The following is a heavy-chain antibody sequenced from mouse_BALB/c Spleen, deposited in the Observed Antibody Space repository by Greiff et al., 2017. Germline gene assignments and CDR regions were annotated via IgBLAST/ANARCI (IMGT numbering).Heavy chain of an antibody. CDR3: ARAPSYGTYAMDY. J-gene: IGHJ4*01. Sequence: VKLVESGPGLVAPSQSLSITCTVSGFSLTSYGVHWVRQPPGKGLEWLGVIWAGGSTNYNSALMSRLSISKDNSKSQVFLKMNSLQTDDTAMYYCARAPSYGTYAMDYWGQGTSVTVSS. CDR1: GFSLTSYG. D-gene: IGHD2-1*01. V-gene: IGHV2-9*02. CDR2: IWAGGST.